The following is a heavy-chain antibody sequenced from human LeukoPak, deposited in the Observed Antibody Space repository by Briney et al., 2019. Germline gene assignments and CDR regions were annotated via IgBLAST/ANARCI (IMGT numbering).Heavy chain of an antibody. V-gene: IGHV4-34*01. Sequence: SETLSLTFAVYGGSFSGYDWNWIRQPPGKGLEWIGEINHSGSTNHTPSLKSRVTISVDTSKNQFSLKLSSVTAADTAVYYCARDPVVGGDSSGYFDYWGQGSLVTVSS. CDR1: GGSFSGYD. J-gene: IGHJ4*02. CDR3: ARDPVVGGDSSGYFDY. CDR2: INHSGST. D-gene: IGHD1-26*01.